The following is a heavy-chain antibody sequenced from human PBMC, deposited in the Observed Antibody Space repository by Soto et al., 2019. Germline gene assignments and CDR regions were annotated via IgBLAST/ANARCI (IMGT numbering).Heavy chain of an antibody. V-gene: IGHV3-23*01. Sequence: EVQLLESGGGLVQPGGSLRLSCAASGFTFSTYAMSWVRQAPGKGLAWVSAISGSGGSTFYADSVKGRFTISRDNSMNTLYLQMNSLRTEDTVVYYCAHPRGFGVFDAYDIWGQGTVVTVSS. CDR1: GFTFSTYA. D-gene: IGHD3-10*01. J-gene: IGHJ3*02. CDR3: AHPRGFGVFDAYDI. CDR2: ISGSGGST.